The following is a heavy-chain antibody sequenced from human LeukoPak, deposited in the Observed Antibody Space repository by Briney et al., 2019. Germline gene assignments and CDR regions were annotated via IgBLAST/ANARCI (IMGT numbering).Heavy chain of an antibody. J-gene: IGHJ5*02. D-gene: IGHD1-26*01. CDR3: ARDQPRIIVGATSHWFDP. V-gene: IGHV3-74*01. CDR1: GFTFSSYW. Sequence: PGGSLRLSCAASGFTFSSYWMYWVRQAPGKGLVWVSRINSDGSSTSYADSVKGRFTISRDNAKNSLYLQMNSLRAEDTAVYYCARDQPRIIVGATSHWFDPWGQGTLVTVSS. CDR2: INSDGSST.